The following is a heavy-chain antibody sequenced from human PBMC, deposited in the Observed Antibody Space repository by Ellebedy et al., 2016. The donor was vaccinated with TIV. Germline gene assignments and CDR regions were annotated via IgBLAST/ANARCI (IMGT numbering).Heavy chain of an antibody. CDR2: TIPILGVV. CDR3: ARGADRYCTGGKCYRDFDS. CDR1: GYTFGNSG. V-gene: IGHV1-69*10. J-gene: IGHJ4*02. D-gene: IGHD2-15*01. Sequence: SVKVSXXASGYTFGNSGFSWVRQAPGQGLEWMGGTIPILGVVNYAQKFQGRVTITADESTSTVYMDLSSLISEDTAVYYCARGADRYCTGGKCYRDFDSWGQGTLVTVSS.